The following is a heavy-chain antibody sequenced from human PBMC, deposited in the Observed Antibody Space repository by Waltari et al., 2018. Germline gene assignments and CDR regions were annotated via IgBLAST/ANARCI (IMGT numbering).Heavy chain of an antibody. V-gene: IGHV1-8*01. D-gene: IGHD6-19*01. CDR2: LNPNSGNT. J-gene: IGHJ4*02. CDR1: GYTLTSND. CDR3: ARFDSSGWLD. Sequence: QVQLVQSGAEVKKPGASVKVYCKASGYTLTSNDINWVRKATGQGLEGMGWLNPNSGNTGYAQKLQGRVTMTRNTSIRTAYMELSSLRSEDTAVYYCARFDSSGWLDWGQGTLVTVSS.